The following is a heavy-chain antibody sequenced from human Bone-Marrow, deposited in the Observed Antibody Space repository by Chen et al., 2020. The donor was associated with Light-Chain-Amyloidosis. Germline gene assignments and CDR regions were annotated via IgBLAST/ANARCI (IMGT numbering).Heavy chain of an antibody. J-gene: IGHJ3*02. CDR3: AKDPLHSSSGAFDI. CDR2: ISWNSGSI. Sequence: EVQLVESGGGLVQPGRSLRLSCAASGFTFDDYAMHWVRQAPGKGLELVSGISWNSGSIGYADSVKGRVTISRDNAKNSLYLQMNSLRAEDMALYYCAKDPLHSSSGAFDIWGQGTMVTVSS. CDR1: GFTFDDYA. D-gene: IGHD6-6*01. V-gene: IGHV3-9*03.